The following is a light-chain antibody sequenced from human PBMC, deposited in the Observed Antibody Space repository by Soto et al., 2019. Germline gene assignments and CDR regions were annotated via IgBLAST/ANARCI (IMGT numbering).Light chain of an antibody. CDR2: GAS. Sequence: EIVLTQSPATLSSSPGERATLSCRASQSVSSSLAWYQQRPGQAPRLLIYGASNRAGGIPARFSGSGYGTDFTLTISGLEPEDFAVYYCQQRSNWPVTFGQGTRLEIK. CDR3: QQRSNWPVT. CDR1: QSVSSS. J-gene: IGKJ5*01. V-gene: IGKV3-11*01.